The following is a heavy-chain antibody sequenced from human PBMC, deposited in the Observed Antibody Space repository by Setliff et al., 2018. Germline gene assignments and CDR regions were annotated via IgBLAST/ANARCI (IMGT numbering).Heavy chain of an antibody. CDR1: GGSFSGYY. CDR2: INHSGST. V-gene: IGHV4-34*01. D-gene: IGHD2-21*02. J-gene: IGHJ4*02. CDR3: ASLMTVSDY. Sequence: SETLSLTCAVYGGSFSGYYWSWIRQPPGKGLEWIGEINHSGSTNYNPSLKSRVTISGDTSKNQFSLKLSSVTAADTAVYYCASLMTVSDYWGQGTLVTVSS.